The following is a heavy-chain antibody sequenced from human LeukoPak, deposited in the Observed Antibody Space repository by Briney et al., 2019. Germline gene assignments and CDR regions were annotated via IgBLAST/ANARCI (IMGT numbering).Heavy chain of an antibody. CDR2: IYSSGST. V-gene: IGHV4-59*11. D-gene: IGHD3-10*01. CDR1: GGSISGHY. Sequence: SETLSLTCTVSGGSISGHYWSWIRQPPGKGLEWIGYIYSSGSTNYNPSLKSRLTISVDASKNQFSLKLTSVTAADTAVYYCARAYYYGSGSYGLDYWGQGTLVTVSS. J-gene: IGHJ4*02. CDR3: ARAYYYGSGSYGLDY.